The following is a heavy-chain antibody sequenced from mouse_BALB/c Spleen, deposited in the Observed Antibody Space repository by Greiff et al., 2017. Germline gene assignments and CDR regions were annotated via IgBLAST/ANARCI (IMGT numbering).Heavy chain of an antibody. V-gene: IGHV5-6-4*01. CDR1: GFTFSSYT. J-gene: IGHJ2*01. CDR3: TRDEGDYFDY. CDR2: ISSGGSYT. Sequence: EVQRVESGGGLVKPGGSLKLSCAASGFTFSSYTMSWVRQTPEKRLEWVATISSGGSYTYYPDSVKGRFTISRDNAKNTLYLQMSSLKSEDTAMYYCTRDEGDYFDYWGQGTTLTVSS.